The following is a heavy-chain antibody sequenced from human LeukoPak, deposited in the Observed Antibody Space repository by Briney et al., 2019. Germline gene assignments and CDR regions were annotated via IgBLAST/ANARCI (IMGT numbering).Heavy chain of an antibody. D-gene: IGHD3-10*01. CDR1: GYTFTSYG. V-gene: IGHV1-18*04. CDR3: ARTPMVRGVSLLHNWFDP. Sequence: ASVKVSFKASGYTFTSYGISWVRQAPGQGLEWMGWTSAYNGNTNYAQKLQGRVTMTTDTSTSTAYIELRSLRSDDTAVYYCARTPMVRGVSLLHNWFDPWGQGTLVTVSS. J-gene: IGHJ5*02. CDR2: TSAYNGNT.